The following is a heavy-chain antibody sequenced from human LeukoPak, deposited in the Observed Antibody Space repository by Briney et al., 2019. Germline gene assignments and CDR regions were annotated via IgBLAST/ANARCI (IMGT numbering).Heavy chain of an antibody. CDR2: ISSNGGST. CDR3: ARAPAGTIWFDP. Sequence: GGSLRLSCAASGFTFSSYAMRWVRQAPGKGLEYVSAISSNGGSTYYANSVKGRFTISRDNSKNTLYLQMGSLSAEDMAVYYCARAPAGTIWFDPWLQGTLVTVSS. CDR1: GFTFSSYA. D-gene: IGHD6-13*01. J-gene: IGHJ5*02. V-gene: IGHV3-64*01.